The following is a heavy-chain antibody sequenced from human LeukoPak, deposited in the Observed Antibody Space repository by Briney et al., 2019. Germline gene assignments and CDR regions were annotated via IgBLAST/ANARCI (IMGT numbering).Heavy chain of an antibody. V-gene: IGHV1-2*02. CDR1: GYTFTGYY. J-gene: IGHJ6*03. Sequence: ASVKVSCKASGYTFTGYYMHWVRQAPGQGLEWMGWINPNSGGTNYAQKFQGRVTMTRDTPISTAYMELSRLRSDDTAVYYCARDGSSWYNYYYYYMDVWGKGTTVTVSS. CDR2: INPNSGGT. CDR3: ARDGSSWYNYYYYYMDV. D-gene: IGHD6-13*01.